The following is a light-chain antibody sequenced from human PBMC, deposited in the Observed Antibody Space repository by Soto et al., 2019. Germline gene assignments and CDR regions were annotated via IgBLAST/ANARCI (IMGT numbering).Light chain of an antibody. V-gene: IGKV3-20*01. CDR2: GAS. CDR1: QSVSSSY. CDR3: QQYGRSPPWT. Sequence: VLTQSPGTLSFSPGERATLSCRASQSVSSSYLAWYQQKPGQAPRLLIYGASSRATGIPDRFSGSGSGTDFTLTISRLEPEDFAVYSCQQYGRSPPWTVGQGTKVEIK. J-gene: IGKJ1*01.